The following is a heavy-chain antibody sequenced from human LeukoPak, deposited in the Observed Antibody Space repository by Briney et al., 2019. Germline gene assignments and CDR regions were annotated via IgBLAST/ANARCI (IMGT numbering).Heavy chain of an antibody. CDR3: ARVGGRGYCSGGSCYYFDY. CDR1: GGTFTSYY. CDR2: INPSGGST. V-gene: IGHV1-46*01. D-gene: IGHD2-15*01. J-gene: IGHJ4*02. Sequence: GASVKVSFKASGGTFTSYYMHWVRQAPGQGLEWMGIINPSGGSTSYAQKFQGRVTMTRDMSTSTVYMELSSLRSEDTAVYYCARVGGRGYCSGGSCYYFDYWGQGTLVTVSS.